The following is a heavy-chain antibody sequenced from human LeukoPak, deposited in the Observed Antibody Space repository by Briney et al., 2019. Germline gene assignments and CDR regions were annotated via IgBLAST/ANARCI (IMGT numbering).Heavy chain of an antibody. CDR1: GGSISSYY. Sequence: PSETLSLTWTVSGGSISSYYWSWIRQPAGKGLEWIGRIYTSGSTNYNPSLKSRVTMSVDTSKNQFSLKLSSVTAADTAVYYCARDTRYCSSTSCSYYYYYYYMDVWGKGTTVTVSS. D-gene: IGHD2-2*01. V-gene: IGHV4-4*07. CDR3: ARDTRYCSSTSCSYYYYYYYMDV. J-gene: IGHJ6*03. CDR2: IYTSGST.